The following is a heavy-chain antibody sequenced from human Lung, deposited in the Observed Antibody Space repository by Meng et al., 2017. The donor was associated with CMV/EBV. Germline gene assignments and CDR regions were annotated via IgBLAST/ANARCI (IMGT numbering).Heavy chain of an antibody. CDR3: ARDDNWGPDD. J-gene: IGHJ4*02. D-gene: IGHD7-27*01. CDR1: GYTFTGHY. Sequence: ASVKVSCKASGYTFTGHYMHWVRQAPGQGLEWMGWIHPNTSGTNYAQNFQGRVTLTRDTSIRTVYMELSSLRSDDTAMYYCARDDNWGPDDWGQGTLVTVSS. CDR2: IHPNTSGT. V-gene: IGHV1-2*02.